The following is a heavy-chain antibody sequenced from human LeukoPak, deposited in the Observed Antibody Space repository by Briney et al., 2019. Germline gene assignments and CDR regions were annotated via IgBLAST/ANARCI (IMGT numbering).Heavy chain of an antibody. D-gene: IGHD6-19*01. J-gene: IGHJ4*02. Sequence: SETLSLTCTVSGGSISGYYWSWLRQPAGEGLEWIGRISTSGSTNYNPSLKSRVTIPVDNSNNQFSLRLSSATAADTAVYYCARDRVATVPGRRLDYWGQGTLVTVSS. CDR2: ISTSGST. CDR1: GGSISGYY. CDR3: ARDRVATVPGRRLDY. V-gene: IGHV4-4*07.